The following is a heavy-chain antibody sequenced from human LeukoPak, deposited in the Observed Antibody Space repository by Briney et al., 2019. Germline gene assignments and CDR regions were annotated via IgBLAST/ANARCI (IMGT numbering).Heavy chain of an antibody. CDR2: IYSGGST. V-gene: IGHV3-53*01. CDR1: GFTVSSNY. J-gene: IGHJ5*02. CDR3: ARNQRTYGSGSANWFDP. D-gene: IGHD3-10*01. Sequence: GGSLRLSCAASGFTVSSNYMSWVRQAPGKGLEWVSVIYSGGSTYYADSVKGRFTISRENSKNTLYLQMNSLRAEDTAVYYCARNQRTYGSGSANWFDPWGQGTLVTVSS.